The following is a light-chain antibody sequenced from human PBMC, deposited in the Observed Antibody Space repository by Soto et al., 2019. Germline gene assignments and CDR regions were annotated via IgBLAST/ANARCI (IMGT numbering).Light chain of an antibody. CDR1: SSNIGSNY. V-gene: IGLV1-47*01. CDR2: RNN. J-gene: IGLJ1*01. CDR3: AAWDDSLSGLV. Sequence: QSVLTQPPSASGTPGQRGTISCSGSSSNIGSNYVYWYQQLPGTAPKLLIYRNNQRPSGVPDRFSGSKSGTSASLAISGLRSEDEADYYCAAWDDSLSGLVFGTGTKVTVL.